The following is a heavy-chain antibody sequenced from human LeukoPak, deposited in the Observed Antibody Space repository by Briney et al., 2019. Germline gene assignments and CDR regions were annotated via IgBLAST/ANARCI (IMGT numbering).Heavy chain of an antibody. V-gene: IGHV3-48*03. CDR3: ARLQGYNFDY. CDR1: GFTFSGYE. D-gene: IGHD5-24*01. CDR2: ISGSGSTK. Sequence: GGSLRLSCAASGFTFSGYEMNWVRQAPGKGLEWVSYISGSGSTKYYTDSVKGRFTISRENAKNSLDLQMNSLRAEDTAVYYCARLQGYNFDYWGQGTLVTVSS. J-gene: IGHJ4*02.